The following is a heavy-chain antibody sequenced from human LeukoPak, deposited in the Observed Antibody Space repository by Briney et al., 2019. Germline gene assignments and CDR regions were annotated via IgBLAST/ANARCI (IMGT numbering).Heavy chain of an antibody. J-gene: IGHJ4*02. CDR3: ARDYYDSSGYQSGFDY. D-gene: IGHD3-22*01. V-gene: IGHV4-4*07. Sequence: SETLSLTCTVYGGSISSYYWSWLRQPAGKGLEWIGRLYTSGSTNYNPSLKSRVTMSVDTSKNQFTLKLSALTAADTAVYYCARDYYDSSGYQSGFDYWGQGTLVTVSS. CDR2: LYTSGST. CDR1: GGSISSYY.